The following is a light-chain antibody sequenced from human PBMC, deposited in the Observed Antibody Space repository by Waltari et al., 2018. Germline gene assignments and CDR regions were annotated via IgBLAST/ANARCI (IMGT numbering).Light chain of an antibody. J-gene: IGLJ1*01. V-gene: IGLV1-44*01. Sequence: QSVLTQPPSASGTPGERVTISCSGSRSNIGHHAVTWYQHLPGAAPELLIYTDNQRPAGVPARFSGSKSGTSASLGISGLQSEDEATYYCAAWDDSVNGYVFGSGTEVTVL. CDR1: RSNIGHHA. CDR2: TDN. CDR3: AAWDDSVNGYV.